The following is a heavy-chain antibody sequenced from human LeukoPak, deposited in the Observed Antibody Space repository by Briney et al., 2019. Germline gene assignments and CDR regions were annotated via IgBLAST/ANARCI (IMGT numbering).Heavy chain of an antibody. Sequence: GGSLRLSCAASGFTVSSNDMTWVRQAPGRGLEWVSLIYSGGSTLYADSVKGRFSISRDNARNTLYLQMSSLRAGDTAVYYCARDGGSGWYDYWGQGTLVTVSS. V-gene: IGHV3-66*01. CDR3: ARDGGSGWYDY. CDR2: IYSGGST. J-gene: IGHJ4*02. D-gene: IGHD6-19*01. CDR1: GFTVSSND.